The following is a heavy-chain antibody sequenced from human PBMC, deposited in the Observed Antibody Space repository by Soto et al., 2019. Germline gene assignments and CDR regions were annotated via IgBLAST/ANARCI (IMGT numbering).Heavy chain of an antibody. D-gene: IGHD2-15*01. J-gene: IGHJ4*02. CDR3: ARDQTVSGGYSEY. V-gene: IGHV3-33*01. CDR1: VCTFSTYG. CDR2: IWNDGSNE. Sequence: GGSLRLSCESSVCTFSTYGMHCIRHSPGKWLEWLAIIWNDGSNEYYADSVKGRFTISRDNSKNTLYLQLNNLRAEDTAVYFCARDQTVSGGYSEYWGQATRVT.